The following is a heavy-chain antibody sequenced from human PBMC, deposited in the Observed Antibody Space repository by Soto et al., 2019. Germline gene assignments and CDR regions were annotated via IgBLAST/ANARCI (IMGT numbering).Heavy chain of an antibody. CDR2: IYYSGST. CDR1: GGSISSGGYY. J-gene: IGHJ5*02. Sequence: QVQLQESGPGLVKPSQTLSLTCTVSGGSISSGGYYWSWIRQHPGKGLEWIGYIYYSGSTYYNPSLQSRDTISVDTSKNQFSLKLSSVTAADTAVYYCARDLSRYDFWSGYYSSNWFDPWGQGTLVTVSS. D-gene: IGHD3-3*01. V-gene: IGHV4-31*03. CDR3: ARDLSRYDFWSGYYSSNWFDP.